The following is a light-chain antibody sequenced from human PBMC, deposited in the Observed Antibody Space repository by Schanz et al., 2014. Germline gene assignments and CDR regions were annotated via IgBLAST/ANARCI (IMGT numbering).Light chain of an antibody. CDR2: GAS. J-gene: IGKJ1*01. CDR3: HHYGTSRT. Sequence: EIVLTQSPGTLSLSPGERATLSCWASESVSSDYLAWYQQKPGQAPRLLIYGASRRATGIPDRFSGSGSGTDFILTINRLEPEDFAVYYCHHYGTSRTFGQGTKVEIK. V-gene: IGKV3-20*01. CDR1: ESVSSDY.